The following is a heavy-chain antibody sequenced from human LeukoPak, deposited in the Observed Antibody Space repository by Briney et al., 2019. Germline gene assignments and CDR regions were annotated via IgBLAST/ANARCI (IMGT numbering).Heavy chain of an antibody. CDR1: GFTFSSYW. V-gene: IGHV3-74*01. J-gene: IGHJ6*02. Sequence: SGGSVRLSCAASGFTFSSYWMHWVRQAPGKGLVWVSRINRDGSSTNYADSVKGRFTISRDNAKNTLYLQMYSLSAEDTAVYYCAREDRYYYYGMDVWGQGTTVTVSS. CDR2: INRDGSST. CDR3: AREDRYYYYGMDV.